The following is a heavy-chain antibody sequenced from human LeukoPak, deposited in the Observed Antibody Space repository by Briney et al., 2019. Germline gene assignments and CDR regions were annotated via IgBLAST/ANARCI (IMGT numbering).Heavy chain of an antibody. D-gene: IGHD3-10*01. CDR2: ISGSGGST. J-gene: IGHJ6*02. CDR3: AKDMVRGVIIQDPRYYYYGMDV. CDR1: GFTFSSYA. Sequence: GGSLRLSCAASGFTFSSYAMSWVHQAPGKGLEWVSAISGSGGSTYYADSVKGRFTISRDNSKNTLYLQMNSLRAEDTAVYYCAKDMVRGVIIQDPRYYYYGMDVWGQGTTVTVSS. V-gene: IGHV3-23*01.